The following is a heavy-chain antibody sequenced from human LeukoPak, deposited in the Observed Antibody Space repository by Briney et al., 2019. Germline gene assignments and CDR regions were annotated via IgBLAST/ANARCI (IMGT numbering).Heavy chain of an antibody. J-gene: IGHJ5*02. CDR1: GGTFSSYA. CDR3: AAHFDWLPHGGFDP. V-gene: IGHV1-69*05. D-gene: IGHD3-9*01. CDR2: IIPIFGTA. Sequence: SVKVSCKASGGTFSSYAISGVRQAPGQGLEWMGGIIPIFGTANYAQKFQGRVTITTDESTSTAYMELSSLRSDDTAVYYCAAHFDWLPHGGFDPWGQGTLVTVSS.